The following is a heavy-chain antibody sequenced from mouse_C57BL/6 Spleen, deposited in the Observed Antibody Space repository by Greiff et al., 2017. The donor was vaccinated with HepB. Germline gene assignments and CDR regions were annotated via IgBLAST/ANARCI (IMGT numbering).Heavy chain of an antibody. V-gene: IGHV1-61*01. CDR1: GYTFTSYW. D-gene: IGHD2-13*01. J-gene: IGHJ1*03. Sequence: VQLQQPGAELVRPGSSVKLSCKASGYTFTSYWMDWVKQRPGQGLEWIGNIYPSDSETHYNQKFKDKATLTVDKSSSTAYMQLSSLTSGDSAVYYCARDYSYWYFDVWGTGTTVTVSS. CDR3: ARDYSYWYFDV. CDR2: IYPSDSET.